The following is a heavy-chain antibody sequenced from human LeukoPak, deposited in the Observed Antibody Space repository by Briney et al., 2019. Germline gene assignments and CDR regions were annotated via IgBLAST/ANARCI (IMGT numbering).Heavy chain of an antibody. CDR2: IKQDGSEK. V-gene: IGHV3-7*01. CDR3: ARERGSHCFDY. CDR1: GFTFSSYW. Sequence: GGSPRLSCAASGFTFSSYWMSWVRQAPGKGLEWVANIKQDGSEKYYVDSVKGRFTISRDNAKNSLYLQMNSLRAEDTAVYYCARERGSHCFDYWGQGTLVTVSS. D-gene: IGHD3-10*01. J-gene: IGHJ4*02.